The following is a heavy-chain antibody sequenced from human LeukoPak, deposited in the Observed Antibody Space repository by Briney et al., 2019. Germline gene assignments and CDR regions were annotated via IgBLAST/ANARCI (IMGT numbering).Heavy chain of an antibody. D-gene: IGHD3-22*01. Sequence: SETLSLTCAVYGGSFNNYYWNWIRQPPGEGLEWIGELSHSGSTRYNPSLKSRVTISVDTSKNQFSLKLTSVTAADTAVYYCLMWDGSGYRDYWGQGTLVTVSS. CDR1: GGSFNNYY. J-gene: IGHJ4*02. CDR3: LMWDGSGYRDY. V-gene: IGHV4-34*01. CDR2: LSHSGST.